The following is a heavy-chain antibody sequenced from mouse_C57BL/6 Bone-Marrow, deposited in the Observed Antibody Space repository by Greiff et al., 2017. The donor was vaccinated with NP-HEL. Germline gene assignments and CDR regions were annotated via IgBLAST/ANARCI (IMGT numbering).Heavy chain of an antibody. J-gene: IGHJ2*01. CDR3: ANLYYYGSGAY. D-gene: IGHD1-1*01. CDR1: GYTFTSSG. V-gene: IGHV1-81*01. Sequence: VQLQQSGAELARPGASVQLSCKASGYTFTSSGISWVKQRTGQGLEWIGEICPRSGNTFYNEKFKGKATLTADHSSSTAYMELRSLTSEDSAVYFCANLYYYGSGAYWGQGTTLTVSS. CDR2: ICPRSGNT.